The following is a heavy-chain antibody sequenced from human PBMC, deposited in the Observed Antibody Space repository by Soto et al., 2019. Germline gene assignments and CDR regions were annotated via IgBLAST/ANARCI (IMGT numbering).Heavy chain of an antibody. J-gene: IGHJ4*02. V-gene: IGHV4-59*01. D-gene: IGHD3-22*01. CDR1: GGSINSYY. Sequence: PSETLSLTCTVSGGSINSYYWSWIRQPPGKGLEWIGYIYYSGNTNYNPSLKSRVTISVDTSKNQFSLKLSSVTAADTAVYYCARDYYDSSNYYSRSPVYWGQGTLVTVSS. CDR3: ARDYYDSSNYYSRSPVY. CDR2: IYYSGNT.